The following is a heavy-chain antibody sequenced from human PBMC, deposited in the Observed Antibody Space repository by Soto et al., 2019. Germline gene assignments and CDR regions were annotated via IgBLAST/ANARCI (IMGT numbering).Heavy chain of an antibody. CDR2: IIPIFGTP. J-gene: IGHJ5*02. CDR1: GGHFNSYA. D-gene: IGHD3-10*01. V-gene: IGHV1-69*01. Sequence: QVQLVQSGAEVRKPGSSVKVSCKASGGHFNSYAINWVRQAPGQGLEWMGGIIPIFGTPKYAQNFQGGVTITADESTSTVYMELSSLTSEDTAVYYCARATSWFGREGENWFDPWGQGTLVSVSS. CDR3: ARATSWFGREGENWFDP.